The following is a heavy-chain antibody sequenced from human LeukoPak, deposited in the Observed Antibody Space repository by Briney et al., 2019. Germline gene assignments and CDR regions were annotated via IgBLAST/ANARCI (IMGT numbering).Heavy chain of an antibody. V-gene: IGHV3-64*01. CDR2: ISSNGGST. Sequence: GGSLRLSCAASGFTFSSYAMHWVRQAPGKGLEYDSAISSNGGSTYYANSVKGGFTTSRDNSKNTLYLQMGSLRAEDMAVYYCARAGGSGYSDSTFDYWGQGTLVTVSS. CDR1: GFTFSSYA. J-gene: IGHJ4*02. D-gene: IGHD3-3*01. CDR3: ARAGGSGYSDSTFDY.